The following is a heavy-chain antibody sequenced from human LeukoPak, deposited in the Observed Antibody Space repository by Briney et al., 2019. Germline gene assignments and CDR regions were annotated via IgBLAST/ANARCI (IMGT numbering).Heavy chain of an antibody. CDR3: TRSSREDSGYDFKDAFDI. CDR2: IRSKANSYAT. J-gene: IGHJ3*02. CDR1: GFTFSNAW. D-gene: IGHD5-12*01. V-gene: IGHV3-73*01. Sequence: GGSLRLSCAASGFTFSNAWMIWVRQAPGKGLEWVGRIRSKANSYATAYAPSVKGRFTISRDDSKNTAYLQMNSLKTEDTAVYYCTRSSREDSGYDFKDAFDIWGQGTMVTVSS.